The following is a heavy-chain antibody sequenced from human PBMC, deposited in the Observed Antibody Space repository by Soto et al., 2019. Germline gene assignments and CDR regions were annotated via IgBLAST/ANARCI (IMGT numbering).Heavy chain of an antibody. Sequence: QITLKESGPTLVKPTQTLTLTCTLSGFSLSTSGVGVGWIRQPPGKALEWLTLIYWDDDKRYSPSLKSRLTITKDTSKGQVVITINNMDPVDTATYYFALVREYWSGGSYYSICFGPCGQGILVTVSA. CDR1: GFSLSTSGVG. V-gene: IGHV2-5*02. CDR2: IYWDDDK. J-gene: IGHJ5*02. D-gene: IGHD2-15*01. CDR3: ALVREYWSGGSYYSICFGP.